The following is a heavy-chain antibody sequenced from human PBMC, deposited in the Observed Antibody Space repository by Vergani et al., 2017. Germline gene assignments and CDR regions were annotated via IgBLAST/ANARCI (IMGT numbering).Heavy chain of an antibody. CDR1: GFTFSSYA. J-gene: IGHJ3*02. CDR2: ISYDGSNK. V-gene: IGHV3-30-3*01. Sequence: QVQLVESGGGVVQPGRSLRLSCAASGFTFSSYAMHWVRQAPGKGLEWVAVISYDGSNKYYADSVKGRFTISRDNSKNTLYLQMNSLRAEDTAVYYCAREGGNLRDAFDIWGQGTMVTVSS. CDR3: AREGGNLRDAFDI. D-gene: IGHD4-23*01.